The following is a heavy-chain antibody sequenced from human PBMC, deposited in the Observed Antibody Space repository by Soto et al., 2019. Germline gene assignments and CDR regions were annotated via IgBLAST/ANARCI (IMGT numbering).Heavy chain of an antibody. Sequence: GGSLRLSCAASGFTFSNYGMTWVRQAPGKGLEWVANIKGDGILKYYMDSVKGRFIISRDNAKNSLHLQMNSLRDEDTAVYYCARYESSGPAVWWGQGTLVTVSS. CDR1: GFTFSNYG. D-gene: IGHD3-22*01. CDR3: ARYESSGPAVW. V-gene: IGHV3-7*01. CDR2: IKGDGILK. J-gene: IGHJ4*02.